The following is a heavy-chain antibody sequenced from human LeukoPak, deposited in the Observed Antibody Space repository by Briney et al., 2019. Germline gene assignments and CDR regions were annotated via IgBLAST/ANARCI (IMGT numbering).Heavy chain of an antibody. CDR1: GFTFSSYS. Sequence: GGSLRLSCAASGFTFSSYSMNWVRQAPGKGLEWVSSISSSSSYIYYADSVKGRFTISGDNAKNSLYLQMNSLRAEDTAVYYCARGTNYGGNYHYFDYWGQGTLVTVSS. CDR2: ISSSSSYI. J-gene: IGHJ4*02. CDR3: ARGTNYGGNYHYFDY. D-gene: IGHD4-23*01. V-gene: IGHV3-21*01.